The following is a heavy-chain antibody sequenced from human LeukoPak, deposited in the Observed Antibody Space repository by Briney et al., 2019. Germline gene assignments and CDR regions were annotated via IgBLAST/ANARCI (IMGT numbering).Heavy chain of an antibody. Sequence: SETLSLTCTVSGGSISTYSWSWIRQPPGKGLEWIGYIYYSGNTNYNPSLKGRATISVDTSKNQFSLKLSSVTAADTAVYYCARVRLVGYDILTGYYSFDYWGQGTLVTVSS. CDR2: IYYSGNT. J-gene: IGHJ4*02. D-gene: IGHD3-9*01. CDR3: ARVRLVGYDILTGYYSFDY. V-gene: IGHV4-59*01. CDR1: GGSISTYS.